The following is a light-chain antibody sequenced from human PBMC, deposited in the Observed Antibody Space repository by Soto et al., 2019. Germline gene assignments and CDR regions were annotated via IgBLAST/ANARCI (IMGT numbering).Light chain of an antibody. CDR1: SSNIGADYD. CDR3: QSYDSTLSARYV. CDR2: GNI. J-gene: IGLJ1*01. V-gene: IGLV1-40*01. Sequence: QSVLTQPPSVSGAPGQRDTISCTGSSSNIGADYDVHWYQQRPGTAPKLLIFGNINRPSGVPDRFSGSKSGTSASLAITGLQAEDEGDYYCQSYDSTLSARYVFGTGTKLTVL.